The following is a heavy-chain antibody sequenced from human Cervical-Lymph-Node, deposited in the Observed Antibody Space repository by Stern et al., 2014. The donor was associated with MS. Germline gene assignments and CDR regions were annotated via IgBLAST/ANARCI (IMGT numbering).Heavy chain of an antibody. CDR3: ASANCSSTSCPNWFDP. D-gene: IGHD2-2*01. CDR2: IYYSGST. J-gene: IGHJ5*02. CDR1: GGSISSGDYY. Sequence: QVQLVESGPGLVKPSQTLSLTCTVSGGSISSGDYYWSWIRQPPGKGLEWIGYIYYSGSTYYNPSLKSRVTISVDPSKNQFSLKLSSVTAADTAVYYCASANCSSTSCPNWFDPWGQGTLVTVSS. V-gene: IGHV4-30-4*01.